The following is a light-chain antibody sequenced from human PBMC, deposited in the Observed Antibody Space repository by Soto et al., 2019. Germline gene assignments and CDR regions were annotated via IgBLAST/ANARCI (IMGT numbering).Light chain of an antibody. CDR3: SSYARNRDIL. J-gene: IGLJ3*02. V-gene: IGLV2-8*01. CDR2: EVT. Sequence: QSALTQPPSASGSPGQSVTISCTGTSSDVGGYDYVSWYQQHPGKAPKLMIYEVTIRPSGVSDRFSGSKSGNTAYLTVSGLQSEDEADYYCSSYARNRDILFGGGTKVTVL. CDR1: SSDVGGYDY.